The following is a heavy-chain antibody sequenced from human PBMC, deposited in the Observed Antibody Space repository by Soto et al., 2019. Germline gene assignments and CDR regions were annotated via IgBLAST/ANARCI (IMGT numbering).Heavy chain of an antibody. J-gene: IGHJ6*03. CDR2: IYYSGST. CDR3: ARVSMITFGGAPIHYYYYYMDV. V-gene: IGHV4-31*03. D-gene: IGHD3-16*01. Sequence: SETLSLTCTVSGGSISSGGYYWSWIRQHPGKGLEWIGYIYYSGSTYYNPSLKSRVTISVDTSKNQFSLKLSSVTAADTAVYYCARVSMITFGGAPIHYYYYYMDVWGKGTTVTVSS. CDR1: GGSISSGGYY.